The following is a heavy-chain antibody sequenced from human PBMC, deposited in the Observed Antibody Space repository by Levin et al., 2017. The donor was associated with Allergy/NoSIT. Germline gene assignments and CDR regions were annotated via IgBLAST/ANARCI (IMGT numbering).Heavy chain of an antibody. CDR3: ARDRFLVAKDCSSTSCYAVGYGMDV. Sequence: GGSLRLSCAASGFTFSSYAMHWVRQAPGKGLEWVAVISYDGSNKYYADSVKGRFTISRDNSKNTLYLQMNSLRAEDTAVYYCARDRFLVAKDCSSTSCYAVGYGMDVWGQGTTVTVSS. V-gene: IGHV3-30*04. CDR2: ISYDGSNK. D-gene: IGHD2-2*01. CDR1: GFTFSSYA. J-gene: IGHJ6*02.